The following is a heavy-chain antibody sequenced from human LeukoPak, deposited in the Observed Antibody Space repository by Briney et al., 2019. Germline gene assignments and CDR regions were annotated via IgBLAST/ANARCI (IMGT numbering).Heavy chain of an antibody. Sequence: PSETLSLTCTVSGGSISSYYWSWIRQPPGKGLEWIGYIYYSGSTNYNPSLKSRVTISVDTSKNQFSLKLSSVTAADTAVYYCARGYYYGSGSYFFFDYWGQGTLVTVSS. J-gene: IGHJ4*02. V-gene: IGHV4-59*01. CDR1: GGSISSYY. CDR3: ARGYYYGSGSYFFFDY. CDR2: IYYSGST. D-gene: IGHD3-10*01.